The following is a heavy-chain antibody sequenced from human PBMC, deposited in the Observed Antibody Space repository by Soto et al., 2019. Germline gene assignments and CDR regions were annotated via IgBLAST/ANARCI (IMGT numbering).Heavy chain of an antibody. V-gene: IGHV3-23*01. CDR2: ISGSGGRT. J-gene: IGHJ3*01. D-gene: IGHD6-19*01. CDR3: AKDPVAVAAIFAFDL. Sequence: VQLLESGGGLVQPGGSLRLSCAASGFTFSSYAMSWVRQAPGKGLEWVSAISGSGGRTYYADSVKGRFTISRDNSTNTLYLQMNSLRAEDTAVYYCAKDPVAVAAIFAFDLWGQGTMVTVSS. CDR1: GFTFSSYA.